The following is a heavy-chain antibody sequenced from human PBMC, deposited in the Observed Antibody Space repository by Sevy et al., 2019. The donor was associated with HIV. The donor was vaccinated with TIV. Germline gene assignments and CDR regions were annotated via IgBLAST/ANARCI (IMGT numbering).Heavy chain of an antibody. D-gene: IGHD4-17*01. J-gene: IGHJ6*02. Sequence: GGSLRLSCAASGFMFSSYSVHWVXQAPGKGLEWVAVISYAGSNKYYADSVKGRFTISRDNSKNTLYLQMNSLRAEDTAVYYCARDVAFTTEYSYGMDVWGQGTTVTVSS. CDR3: ARDVAFTTEYSYGMDV. V-gene: IGHV3-30-3*01. CDR2: ISYAGSNK. CDR1: GFMFSSYS.